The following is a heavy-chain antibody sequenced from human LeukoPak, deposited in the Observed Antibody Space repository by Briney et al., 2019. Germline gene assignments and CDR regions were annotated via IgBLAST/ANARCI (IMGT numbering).Heavy chain of an antibody. D-gene: IGHD3-10*01. CDR2: IYYGGST. V-gene: IGHV4-59*12. Sequence: SETLSLTCTVSGGSISSYYWSWIRQPPGKGLEWIGYIYYGGSTNYNPSLKSRVTISVDTSKNQFSLKLSSVTAADTAVYYCATYGSGSYSDYWGQGTLVTVSS. J-gene: IGHJ4*02. CDR3: ATYGSGSYSDY. CDR1: GGSISSYY.